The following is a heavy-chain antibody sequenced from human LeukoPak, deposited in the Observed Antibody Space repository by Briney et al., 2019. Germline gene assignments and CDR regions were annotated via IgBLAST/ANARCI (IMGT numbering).Heavy chain of an antibody. V-gene: IGHV3-74*01. Sequence: PGGSLRLSCAASGFTFNNFWMHWVRQAPGKGLVWVSGIQGDESDTIYADSVEGRFTISRDNAKNTLHLQVNNLRVEDTAVYYCTRGSNTCPGDYRGQGTLVTVSS. CDR1: GFTFNNFW. D-gene: IGHD3-10*01. J-gene: IGHJ4*02. CDR2: IQGDESDT. CDR3: TRGSNTCPGDY.